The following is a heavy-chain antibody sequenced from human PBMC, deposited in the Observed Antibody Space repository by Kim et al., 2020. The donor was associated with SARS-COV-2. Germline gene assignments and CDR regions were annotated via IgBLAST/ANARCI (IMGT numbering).Heavy chain of an antibody. CDR1: GGSISSSSYY. CDR2: IYYSGST. V-gene: IGHV4-39*01. Sequence: SETLSLTCTVSGGSISSSSYYWGWIRQPPGKGLEWIGSIYYSGSTYYNPSLKSRVTISVDTSKNQFSLKLSSVTAADTAVYYCARLISYCSSTSCQPYYYYYYMDVWGKGTTVTVSS. J-gene: IGHJ6*03. CDR3: ARLISYCSSTSCQPYYYYYYMDV. D-gene: IGHD2-2*01.